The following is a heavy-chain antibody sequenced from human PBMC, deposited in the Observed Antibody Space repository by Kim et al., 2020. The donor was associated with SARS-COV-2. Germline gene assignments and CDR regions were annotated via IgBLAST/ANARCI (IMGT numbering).Heavy chain of an antibody. CDR3: AKEARWGFES. CDR2: IKYDGSEQ. CDR1: GFTFSAHW. V-gene: IGHV3-7*03. D-gene: IGHD1-26*01. Sequence: GGSLRLSCAASGFTFSAHWMSWVRQAPGKGLEWMAKIKYDGSEQYYVDFLKGRFTVSRDNAKNSVYLKMNNVRPEDAARYYCAKEARWGFESWGQGILV. J-gene: IGHJ4*02.